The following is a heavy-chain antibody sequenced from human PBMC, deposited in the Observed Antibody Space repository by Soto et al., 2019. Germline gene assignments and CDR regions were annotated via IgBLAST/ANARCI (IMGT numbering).Heavy chain of an antibody. Sequence: ASVKVSCKASGYTFTGYYMHWVRQAPGQGLEWMGWINPNSGGTNYAQKFQGWVTMTRDTSISTAYMELSRLRSDDTAVYYWARDPAEGEGGAFDIWGQGTMVTVSS. CDR3: ARDPAEGEGGAFDI. V-gene: IGHV1-2*04. CDR1: GYTFTGYY. J-gene: IGHJ3*02. CDR2: INPNSGGT. D-gene: IGHD3-16*01.